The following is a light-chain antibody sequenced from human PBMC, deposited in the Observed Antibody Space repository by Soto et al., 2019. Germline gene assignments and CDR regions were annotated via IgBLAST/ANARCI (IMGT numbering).Light chain of an antibody. CDR1: QTIGSW. V-gene: IGKV1-5*01. CDR3: QHYNSYSEA. CDR2: DSS. J-gene: IGKJ1*01. Sequence: DIQMTQSPSTLSASVGDRVTVTCRASQTIGSWLAWYQQKPGRAPKLLIFDSSSSESGVPSRFSGSGSGTEITLTISSLQPDDFATYCCQHYNSYSEAFGQGTKVDIK.